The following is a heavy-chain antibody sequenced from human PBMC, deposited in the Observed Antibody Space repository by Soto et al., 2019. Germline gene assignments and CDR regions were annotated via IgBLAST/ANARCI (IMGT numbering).Heavy chain of an antibody. V-gene: IGHV4-34*01. CDR3: AREFRGGYYYDSSGPQYYGMDV. CDR1: GGSFSGYY. CDR2: INHSGST. J-gene: IGHJ6*02. D-gene: IGHD3-22*01. Sequence: SETLSLTCAVYGGSFSGYYWSWIRQPPGKGLEWIGEINHSGSTNYNPSLKSRVTISVDTSKNQFSLKLSSVTAADTAVYYCAREFRGGYYYDSSGPQYYGMDVWGQGTTVTVSS.